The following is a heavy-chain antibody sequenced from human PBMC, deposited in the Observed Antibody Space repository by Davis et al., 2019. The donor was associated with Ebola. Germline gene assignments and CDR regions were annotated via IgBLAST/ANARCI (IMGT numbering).Heavy chain of an antibody. CDR3: VRDYSSSWGFDP. Sequence: PGGSLRLSCAVSGFSFSNYWMHWVRQVPGKGLVWVSRINGDGSITVYADSVKGRFTISRDSAKNTLYLQMNSLRAEDTAVYYCVRDYSSSWGFDPWGQGTLVTVSS. V-gene: IGHV3-74*03. D-gene: IGHD6-6*01. J-gene: IGHJ5*01. CDR1: GFSFSNYW. CDR2: INGDGSIT.